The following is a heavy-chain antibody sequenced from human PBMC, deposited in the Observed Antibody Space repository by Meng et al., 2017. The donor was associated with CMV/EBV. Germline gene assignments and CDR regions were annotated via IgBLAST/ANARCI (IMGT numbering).Heavy chain of an antibody. V-gene: IGHV3-48*04. CDR1: GFTFTTYS. Sequence: GESLKISCAASGFTFTTYSMNWVRQAPGKGLEWVSFISSSSSTIHYADSVKGRFTISRDNAKNSLYLQMNSLRAEDTAVYYCARGYCSSTSCAHDYWGQGTLVTVSS. CDR2: ISSSSSTI. D-gene: IGHD2-2*01. J-gene: IGHJ4*02. CDR3: ARGYCSSTSCAHDY.